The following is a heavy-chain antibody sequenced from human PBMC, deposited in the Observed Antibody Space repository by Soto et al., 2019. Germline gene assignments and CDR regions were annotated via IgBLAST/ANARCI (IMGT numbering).Heavy chain of an antibody. CDR2: ISSSSSNI. J-gene: IGHJ4*02. V-gene: IGHV3-21*01. D-gene: IGHD6-19*01. CDR3: AKSYSSGWYGYFDY. Sequence: GGSLRLSCAASGFTFSSYSMNWVRQAPGKGLEWVSAISSSSSNIYYADSVKGRFTISRDNSKNTLYLQMNSLRAEDTAVYYCAKSYSSGWYGYFDYWGQGTLVTVSS. CDR1: GFTFSSYS.